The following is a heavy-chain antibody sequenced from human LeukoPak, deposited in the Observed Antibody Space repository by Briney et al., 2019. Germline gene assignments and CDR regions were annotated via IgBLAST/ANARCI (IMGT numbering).Heavy chain of an antibody. CDR1: GGSINSSSYY. V-gene: IGHV4-39*07. CDR3: ARSVEGYCSGGSCYSYYYYMDV. D-gene: IGHD2-15*01. Sequence: SETLSLTCTVSGGSINSSSYYWGWIRQPPGKGLEWIGSIYYSGNTYHNPSLKSRVTISVDTSKNQFSLKLSSVTAADTAVYYCARSVEGYCSGGSCYSYYYYMDVWGKGTTVTVSS. CDR2: IYYSGNT. J-gene: IGHJ6*03.